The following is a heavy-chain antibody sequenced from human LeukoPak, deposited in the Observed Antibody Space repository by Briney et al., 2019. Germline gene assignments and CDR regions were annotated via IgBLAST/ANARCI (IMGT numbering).Heavy chain of an antibody. V-gene: IGHV3-23*01. CDR1: GFTFSNAW. CDR3: AKDFVGEHGYGYLDY. Sequence: GGSLRLSCAASGFTFSNAWMSWVRQAPGKGLEWVSSISDSGGSTYYTDSVKGRLTISRDNSKNTLYLQMNSLRAEAAALYNCAKDFVGEHGYGYLDYWGQGTLVTVSS. CDR2: ISDSGGST. J-gene: IGHJ4*02. D-gene: IGHD5-18*01.